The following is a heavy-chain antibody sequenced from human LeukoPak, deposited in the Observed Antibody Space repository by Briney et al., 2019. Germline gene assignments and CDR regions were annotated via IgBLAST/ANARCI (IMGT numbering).Heavy chain of an antibody. J-gene: IGHJ4*02. V-gene: IGHV3-33*01. CDR3: ARILVGATSFDY. CDR1: GFTLSTYG. CDR2: IWYDGSNK. Sequence: PGGSLRLSCAASGFTLSTYGMHWVRQAPGKGLEWVAVIWYDGSNKYHADSVKGRFTISRDNSKNTLYLQVNSLRAEDTALYYCARILVGATSFDYWGQGTLVTVSS. D-gene: IGHD1-26*01.